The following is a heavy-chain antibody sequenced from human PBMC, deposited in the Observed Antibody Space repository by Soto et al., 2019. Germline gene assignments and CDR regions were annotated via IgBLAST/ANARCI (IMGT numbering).Heavy chain of an antibody. CDR2: INWNGGST. J-gene: IGHJ3*02. CDR1: GFTFDDYG. D-gene: IGHD2-2*01. CDR3: ARAGYCSTTSCLFDI. V-gene: IGHV3-20*04. Sequence: PGGSLRLSCAASGFTFDDYGMSWVRQAPGKGLEWVSGINWNGGSTGYAESVKGRITISRDNAKNSLYLQLNSLGAEDTALYYCARAGYCSTTSCLFDIWGQGTMVTVSS.